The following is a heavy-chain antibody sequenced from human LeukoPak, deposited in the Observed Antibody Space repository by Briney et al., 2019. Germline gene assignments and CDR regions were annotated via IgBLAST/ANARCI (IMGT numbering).Heavy chain of an antibody. V-gene: IGHV3-73*01. CDR1: GFTFGVST. D-gene: IGHD2-21*01. CDR3: TVSGIASDAFDI. CDR2: IRTKANTYAT. Sequence: GGSLRLSCAASGFTFGVSTMHWVRQASGKGLEWVGRIRTKANTYATAYSASVKGRFTISRDDSKNTAYLQMNSLKAEDTAVYYCTVSGIASDAFDIWGQGTMVTVSS. J-gene: IGHJ3*02.